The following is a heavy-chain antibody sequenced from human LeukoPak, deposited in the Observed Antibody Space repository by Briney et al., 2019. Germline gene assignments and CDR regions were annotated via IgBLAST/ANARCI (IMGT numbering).Heavy chain of an antibody. J-gene: IGHJ6*03. CDR2: IKQDGSEK. CDR3: ARRGAWSSGYQGTTYYMDV. Sequence: GGSLRLSCAASGFTSSSYWMSWVRQAPGKGLEWAANIKQDGSEKYYVDSVKGRFTISRDNAKNSLYLQMNSLRAEDTAVYYCARRGAWSSGYQGTTYYMDVWGKGTTVTVSS. CDR1: GFTSSSYW. V-gene: IGHV3-7*01. D-gene: IGHD3-22*01.